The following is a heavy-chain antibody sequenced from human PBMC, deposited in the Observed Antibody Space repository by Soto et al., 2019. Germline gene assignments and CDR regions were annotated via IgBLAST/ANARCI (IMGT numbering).Heavy chain of an antibody. CDR2: ISYSGST. D-gene: IGHD6-19*01. CDR1: GDTISSGTYY. Sequence: PXXTLSLRFTVSGDTISSGTYYWGFIRQSPEKGFEWIASISYSGSTYYNPTLKSRLIISVDTSQEQFSLNLSSVTAPDTAVYYCARHVNLPLAGTGFDSWGRGTLVTVSS. CDR3: ARHVNLPLAGTGFDS. J-gene: IGHJ4*02. V-gene: IGHV4-39*01.